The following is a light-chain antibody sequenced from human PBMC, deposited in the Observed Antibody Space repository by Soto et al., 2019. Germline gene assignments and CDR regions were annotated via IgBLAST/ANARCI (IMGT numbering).Light chain of an antibody. J-gene: IGKJ1*01. V-gene: IGKV4-1*01. CDR1: QSVLYSSNNMNY. CDR2: WAS. CDR3: QQHYSSPWT. Sequence: DVVLTQSPDSLAVSLGERATINCKSSQSVLYSSNNMNYLAWYQQKAGQPPKLLIYWASTRESGVPDRFGGSGSGTEFTLTISSLQAEDVAVYYCQQHYSSPWTFGQGTKVEIK.